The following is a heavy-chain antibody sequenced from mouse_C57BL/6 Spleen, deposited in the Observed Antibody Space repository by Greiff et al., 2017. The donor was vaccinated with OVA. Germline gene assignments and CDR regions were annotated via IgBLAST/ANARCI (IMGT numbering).Heavy chain of an antibody. V-gene: IGHV1-82*01. CDR1: GYAFSSSW. D-gene: IGHD2-5*01. CDR2: IYPGDGDT. Sequence: QVQLQQSGPELVKPGASVKISCKASGYAFSSSWMNWVKQRPGKGLEWIGRIYPGDGDTNYNGKFKGKATLTADKSSSTAYMQLSSLTSEDSAVYFGARSGIYSNYEGWYFDVWGTGTTVTVSS. CDR3: ARSGIYSNYEGWYFDV. J-gene: IGHJ1*03.